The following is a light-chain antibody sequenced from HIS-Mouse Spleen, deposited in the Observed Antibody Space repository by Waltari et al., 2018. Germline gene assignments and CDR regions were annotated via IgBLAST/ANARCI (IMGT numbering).Light chain of an antibody. CDR2: WAS. CDR1: QSVLYSSNNKNY. J-gene: IGKJ2*01. Sequence: DIVMTQSQDSLAVSLGVRATINCKSSQSVLYSSNNKNYLAWYQQKPGQPPNLLIYWASTRESGVPDRFSGSGSGTDFTLTISSLQAEDVAVSYCQQYYSTPYTFGQGTKLEIK. V-gene: IGKV4-1*01. CDR3: QQYYSTPYT.